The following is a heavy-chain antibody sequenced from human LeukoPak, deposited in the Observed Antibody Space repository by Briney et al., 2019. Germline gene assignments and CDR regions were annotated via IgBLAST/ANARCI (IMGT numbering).Heavy chain of an antibody. Sequence: GGSRRLSCAASGFTFSNYWMHWVRQVPGKGPEWVSHINGDGSDTGYADSVKGRFTISRDNSKNTLYLQMNSLRAEDTAVYYCAKDLVDTSCGLFDYWGQGTLVTVSS. D-gene: IGHD2-2*01. CDR3: AKDLVDTSCGLFDY. V-gene: IGHV3-74*01. CDR1: GFTFSNYW. J-gene: IGHJ4*02. CDR2: INGDGSDT.